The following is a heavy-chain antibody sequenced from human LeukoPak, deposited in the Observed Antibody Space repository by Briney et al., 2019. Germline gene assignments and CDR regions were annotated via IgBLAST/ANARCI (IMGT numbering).Heavy chain of an antibody. V-gene: IGHV4-4*07. CDR3: ARDLGISGWYAPPLGYFDY. CDR1: GGSISSYY. CDR2: IYTSGST. J-gene: IGHJ4*02. D-gene: IGHD6-19*01. Sequence: SETLSLTCTVSGGSISSYYWSWIRQPAGKGLEWIGRIYTSGSTNYNPSLKSRVTMSVDTSKNQFSLKLSSVTAADTAVYYCARDLGISGWYAPPLGYFDYWGQGTLVTVSS.